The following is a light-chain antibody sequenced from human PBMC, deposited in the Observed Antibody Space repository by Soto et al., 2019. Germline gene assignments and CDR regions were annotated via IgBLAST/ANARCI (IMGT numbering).Light chain of an antibody. CDR2: GAS. CDR3: QQYSNWWT. J-gene: IGKJ1*01. Sequence: EIVMTQSPATLSVSPGERATLSCRASQSVSSSLAWYQKKPGQAPRLLIYGASTRATGIPARFSGSGSGTEFTLTISSLQSEDFAVYYCQQYSNWWTFGQGTRLEIK. CDR1: QSVSSS. V-gene: IGKV3-15*01.